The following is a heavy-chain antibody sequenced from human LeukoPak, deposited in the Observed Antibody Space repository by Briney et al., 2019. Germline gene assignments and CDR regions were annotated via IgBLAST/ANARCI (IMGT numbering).Heavy chain of an antibody. Sequence: ASVKVSCKASGYTFTSYGISWVRQAPGQGLEWMGWISAYNGNTNYAQKLQGRVTMTTDTSTSTAYMELRSLRSDDTAVYYCVRVFTMIVVVDAFDIWGQGTMVTVYS. J-gene: IGHJ3*02. V-gene: IGHV1-18*01. CDR3: VRVFTMIVVVDAFDI. CDR1: GYTFTSYG. CDR2: ISAYNGNT. D-gene: IGHD3-22*01.